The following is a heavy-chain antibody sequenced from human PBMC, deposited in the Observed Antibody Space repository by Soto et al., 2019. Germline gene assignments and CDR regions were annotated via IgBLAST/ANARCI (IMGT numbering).Heavy chain of an antibody. J-gene: IGHJ5*02. CDR3: ARQDTAMVTWFDP. CDR1: GGSISSGDYY. Sequence: QVQLQESGPGLVKPSQTLSLTCTVSGGSISSGDYYWSWIRQPPGKGLEWIGYIYYSGSTYYNPSLKSRVTISVDTSKNQFSLKLSSVTDADTAVYYCARQDTAMVTWFDPWGQGTLVTVSS. D-gene: IGHD5-18*01. V-gene: IGHV4-30-4*01. CDR2: IYYSGST.